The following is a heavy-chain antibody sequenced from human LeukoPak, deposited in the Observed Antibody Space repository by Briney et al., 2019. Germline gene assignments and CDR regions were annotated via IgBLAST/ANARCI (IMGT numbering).Heavy chain of an antibody. J-gene: IGHJ3*02. CDR1: GFTFSTYA. V-gene: IGHV3-23*01. CDR3: TKEAFDGDIYDAFDI. Sequence: QTGGSLRLSCAASGFTFSTYAMSWVRQAPGKGLEWVSVISGSGGVTYYADSVKGRLTISRDNSKNTLYLQMNSLRVEDTAVYYCTKEAFDGDIYDAFDIWGQGTIVTVSS. CDR2: ISGSGGVT. D-gene: IGHD4-17*01.